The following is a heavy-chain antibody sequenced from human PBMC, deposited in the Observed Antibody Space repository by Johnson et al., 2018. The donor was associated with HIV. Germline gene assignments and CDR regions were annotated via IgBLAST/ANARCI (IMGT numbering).Heavy chain of an antibody. V-gene: IGHV3-11*04. CDR1: GFTFSDYY. CDR2: ISSSGSSI. CDR3: AKIIGYSSGLEI. J-gene: IGHJ3*02. D-gene: IGHD6-19*01. Sequence: QVQLVESGGGLVQPGGSMRLSCAASGFTFSDYYMNWIRQAPGKGLEWGSYISSSGSSIYYADSVKGRFTISRDNAENSLYLQMNSLRAEDTAVYYCAKIIGYSSGLEIWGQGTMVTVSS.